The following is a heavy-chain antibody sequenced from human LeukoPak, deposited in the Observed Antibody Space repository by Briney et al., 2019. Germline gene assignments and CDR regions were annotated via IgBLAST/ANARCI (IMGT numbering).Heavy chain of an antibody. D-gene: IGHD1-26*01. CDR3: ARDTGSNFFDP. Sequence: ASVKVSCKGSGYTFTTYVIIWVRQAPGQELEWMGWISTYNSKKKYAQNLQGRVGMTTDTSTSTVYMELRSLTSDDTAVYYCARDTGSNFFDPWGQGTLVTVAS. CDR2: ISTYNSKK. J-gene: IGHJ5*02. CDR1: GYTFTTYV. V-gene: IGHV1-18*01.